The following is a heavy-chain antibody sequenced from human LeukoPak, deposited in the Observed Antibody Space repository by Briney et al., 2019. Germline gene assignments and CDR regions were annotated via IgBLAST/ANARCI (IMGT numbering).Heavy chain of an antibody. CDR3: LKFREIQHYTSHMDV. J-gene: IGHJ6*03. V-gene: IGHV3-23*01. CDR2: LTGSGSNR. CDR1: GVTFSSYA. Sequence: PGGSLRLSCAASGVTFSSYAMSWVRQAPGKGLEWVSGLTGSGSNRSNADSVKGQFPLSRDNSNNTLPLQMNSMRAEDAAVYYCLKFREIQHYTSHMDVWGKGTTVTVSS. D-gene: IGHD4-11*01.